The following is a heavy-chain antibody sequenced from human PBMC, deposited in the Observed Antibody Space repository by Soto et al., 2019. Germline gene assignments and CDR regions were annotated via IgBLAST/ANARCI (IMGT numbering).Heavy chain of an antibody. CDR2: ISANSGGT. CDR1: GYTFPGYY. D-gene: IGHD5-18*01. V-gene: IGHV1-2*02. Sequence: ASVKVSCKASGYTFPGYYMHWVRQAPGQGLEWMGWISANSGGTNYAQKLQGRVTMTTDTSTSTAYMELRSLRSDDTAVYYCARDVQYSYGYRPFDYWGQGTLVTVSS. J-gene: IGHJ4*02. CDR3: ARDVQYSYGYRPFDY.